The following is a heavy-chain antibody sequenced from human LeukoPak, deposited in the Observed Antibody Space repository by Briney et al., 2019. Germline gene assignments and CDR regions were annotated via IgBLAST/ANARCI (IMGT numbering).Heavy chain of an antibody. J-gene: IGHJ4*02. CDR3: ARTLKGIAAADY. CDR1: GGSISSSSYY. D-gene: IGHD6-13*01. CDR2: IYYSGST. Sequence: SETLSLTCTVSGGSISSSSYYWGWIRQPPGKGLEWIGSIYYSGSTYYNPSLKSRVTISVDTSKNQFSLKLSSVSAADTAVYYCARTLKGIAAADYWGQGTLVTVSS. V-gene: IGHV4-39*01.